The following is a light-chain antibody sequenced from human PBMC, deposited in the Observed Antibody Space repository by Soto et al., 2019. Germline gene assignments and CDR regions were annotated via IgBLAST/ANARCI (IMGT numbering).Light chain of an antibody. CDR3: QQYSKSPWT. V-gene: IGKV3-20*01. CDR1: QSVSSY. J-gene: IGKJ1*01. CDR2: GAS. Sequence: CRGQRPLSPWERATLSFRASQSVSSYLAWYQKKPGQAPRLLICGASTRATGSPDRFRGSGSGTDFTLTISSLEPEDSAVYYCQQYSKSPWTFGLGTKVDIK.